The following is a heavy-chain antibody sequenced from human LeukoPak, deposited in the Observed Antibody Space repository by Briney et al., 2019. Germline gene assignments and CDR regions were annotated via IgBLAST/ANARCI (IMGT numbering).Heavy chain of an antibody. CDR2: IYTSGST. D-gene: IGHD4-17*01. J-gene: IGHJ6*04. CDR3: ARVIDYGDFMMGMDV. CDR1: GGSISSGSYY. V-gene: IGHV4-61*02. Sequence: PSQTLSLTCTVSGGSISSGSYYWSWIRQPAGKGLEWIGRIYTSGSTNYNPSLKSRVTISVDTSKNQFSLKLSSVTAADTAVYYCARVIDYGDFMMGMDVWGKGTTVTVSS.